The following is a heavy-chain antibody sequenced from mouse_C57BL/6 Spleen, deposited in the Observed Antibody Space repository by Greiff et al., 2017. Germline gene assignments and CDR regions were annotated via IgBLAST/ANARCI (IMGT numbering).Heavy chain of an antibody. D-gene: IGHD1-1*01. CDR3: AREGVYYGSRYFDY. CDR1: GYTFTSYW. CDR2: IYPGSGST. Sequence: VQLQQPGAELVKPGASVKMSCKASGYTFTSYWITWVKQRPGQGLEWIGDIYPGSGSTNYNEKFKSKATLTVDTSSSTAYMQLSSLTSEDSAVYYCAREGVYYGSRYFDYWGQGTTLTVSS. J-gene: IGHJ2*01. V-gene: IGHV1-55*01.